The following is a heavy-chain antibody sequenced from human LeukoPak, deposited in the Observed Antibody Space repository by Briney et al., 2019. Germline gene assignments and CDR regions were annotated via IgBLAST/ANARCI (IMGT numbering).Heavy chain of an antibody. CDR3: ARALVYYYDSSGYFDY. J-gene: IGHJ4*02. D-gene: IGHD3-22*01. CDR1: GGSISSYY. Sequence: SETLSLTCTVSGGSISSYYWSWVRQPPGKGLEWIGGIYHSGSTNYNPSLKSRVTISVDKSKNQFSLKLSSVTAADTAVYYCARALVYYYDSSGYFDYWGQGTLVTVSS. V-gene: IGHV4-4*02. CDR2: IYHSGST.